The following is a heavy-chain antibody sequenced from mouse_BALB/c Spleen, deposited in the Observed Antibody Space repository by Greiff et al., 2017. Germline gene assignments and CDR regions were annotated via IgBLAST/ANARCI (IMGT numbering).Heavy chain of an antibody. J-gene: IGHJ3*01. Sequence: QVQLQQPGAELVKPGASVKLSCKASGYTFTSYWMHWVKQRPGQGLEWIGEINPSNGRTNYNEKFKSKATLTVDKSSSTAYMQLSSLTSEDSAVYYCARPLYYGNPPAYWGQGTLVTVSA. CDR1: GYTFTSYW. CDR3: ARPLYYGNPPAY. V-gene: IGHV1S81*02. D-gene: IGHD2-1*01. CDR2: INPSNGRT.